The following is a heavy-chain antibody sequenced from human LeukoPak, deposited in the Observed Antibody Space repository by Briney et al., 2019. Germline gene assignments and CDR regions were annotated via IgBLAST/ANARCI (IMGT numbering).Heavy chain of an antibody. J-gene: IGHJ4*02. CDR3: ASTSYSSSS. V-gene: IGHV4-39*07. CDR2: INHSGST. D-gene: IGHD6-13*01. Sequence: PSETLSLTCTVSGGSISSGDYYWSWIRQPPGKGLEWIGEINHSGSTNYNPSLKSRVTISVDTSKNQFSLKLSSVTAADTAVYYCASTSYSSSSWGQGTLVTVSS. CDR1: GGSISSGDYY.